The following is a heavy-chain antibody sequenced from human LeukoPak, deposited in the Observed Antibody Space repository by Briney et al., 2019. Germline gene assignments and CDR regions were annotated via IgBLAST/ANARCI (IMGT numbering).Heavy chain of an antibody. V-gene: IGHV5-51*01. D-gene: IGHD6-19*01. CDR2: IYPGDSDT. Sequence: GESLKISCKGSGYSFTSYWIGWVRQMPGKGLEWMGIIYPGDSDTRYSPSFQGQVTISADKSISTAYLQWSSLKASDTAMYYCASLYRNGWNTRQNDAFDIWGQGTMVTVSS. J-gene: IGHJ3*02. CDR1: GYSFTSYW. CDR3: ASLYRNGWNTRQNDAFDI.